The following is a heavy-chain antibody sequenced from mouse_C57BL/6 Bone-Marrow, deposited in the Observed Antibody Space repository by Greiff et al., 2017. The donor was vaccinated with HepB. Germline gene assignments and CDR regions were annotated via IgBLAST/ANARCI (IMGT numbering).Heavy chain of an antibody. Sequence: QVQLQQSGPELVKPGASVKISCKASGYSFTSYYIHWVKQRPGLGLEWIGWIYPGSGNTKYNEKFKGKATLTADTSSSTAYMQLSSLTSEDSAVYYCARSYYGSSYWYFDVWGTGTTVTVSS. CDR1: GYSFTSYY. V-gene: IGHV1-66*01. D-gene: IGHD1-1*01. CDR3: ARSYYGSSYWYFDV. J-gene: IGHJ1*03. CDR2: IYPGSGNT.